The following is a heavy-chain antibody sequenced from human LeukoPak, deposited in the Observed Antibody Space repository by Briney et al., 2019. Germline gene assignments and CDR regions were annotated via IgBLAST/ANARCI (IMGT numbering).Heavy chain of an antibody. CDR1: GFTFSNAW. Sequence: GGSLRLSCAASGFTFSNAWMSWVRQAPGKGLEWVSSISSSSSYIYYADSVKGRFTISRDNAKNSLYLQMNSLRAEDTAVYYCARVSSCDYWGQGTLVTVSS. CDR2: ISSSSSYI. CDR3: ARVSSCDY. J-gene: IGHJ4*02. V-gene: IGHV3-21*01.